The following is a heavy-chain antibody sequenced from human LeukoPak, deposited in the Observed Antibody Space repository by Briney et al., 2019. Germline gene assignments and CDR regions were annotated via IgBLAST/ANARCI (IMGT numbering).Heavy chain of an antibody. D-gene: IGHD2-15*01. CDR3: ARLPIADCSGGSCYSYCSDY. CDR2: IYYSGST. V-gene: IGHV4-31*03. J-gene: IGHJ4*02. CDR1: GGSISSGGYY. Sequence: SETLSLTCTVSGGSISSGGYYWSWIRQHPGKGLEWIGYIYYSGSTYYNPSLKSRVTISVDTSKNQFSLKLSSVTAADTAVYYCARLPIADCSGGSCYSYCSDYWGQGTLVTVSS.